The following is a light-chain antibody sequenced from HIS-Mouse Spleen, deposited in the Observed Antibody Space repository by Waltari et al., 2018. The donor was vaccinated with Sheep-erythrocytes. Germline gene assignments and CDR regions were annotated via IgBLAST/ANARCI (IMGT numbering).Light chain of an antibody. V-gene: IGLV3-1*01. CDR3: QAWDSNTAWV. J-gene: IGLJ3*02. CDR1: KLGDKY. CDR2: QDS. Sequence: SYELTQPPSVSVSPGQTASITCSGDKLGDKYACWYQQKPGQSPVLVIYQDSKRPSGNPERFSGSNSGNTATLTISGTQAMDEADYYCQAWDSNTAWVFGGGTKLTVL.